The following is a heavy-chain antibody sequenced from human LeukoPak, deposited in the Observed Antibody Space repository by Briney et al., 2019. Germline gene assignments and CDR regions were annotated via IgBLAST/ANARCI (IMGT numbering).Heavy chain of an antibody. CDR2: IYSSGIT. J-gene: IGHJ4*02. D-gene: IGHD3-3*01. CDR3: ARDRVVLGGFWSGFDY. CDR1: GGSISSSSYF. Sequence: PSETLSLTCTVSGGSISSSSYFWGWIRQPPGKGLEWIGSIYSSGITYYNPSLKSRVTISVDTSKNQFSLKLSSVTAADTAVYYCARDRVVLGGFWSGFDYWGQGTLVTVSS. V-gene: IGHV4-39*02.